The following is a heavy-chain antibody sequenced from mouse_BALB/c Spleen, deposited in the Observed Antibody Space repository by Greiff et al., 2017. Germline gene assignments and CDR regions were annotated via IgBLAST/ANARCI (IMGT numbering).Heavy chain of an antibody. CDR2: IWAGGST. Sequence: QVQLKESGPGLVAPSQTLSITCTVSGFTLTSYGVHWVRQPPGKGLEWLGVIWAGGSTNYNSALMSRLSINKDNSKSQVFLKMNSLQTDDTAMYYCARDGGVYYGYYVQNYFDYWGQGTTLTVSS. CDR1: GFTLTSYG. CDR3: ARDGGVYYGYYVQNYFDY. D-gene: IGHD2-1*01. V-gene: IGHV2-9*02. J-gene: IGHJ2*01.